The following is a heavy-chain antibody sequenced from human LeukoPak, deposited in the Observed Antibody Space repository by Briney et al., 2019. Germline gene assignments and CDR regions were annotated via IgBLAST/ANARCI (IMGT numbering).Heavy chain of an antibody. CDR2: INSDGSST. V-gene: IGHV3-74*01. CDR3: ARVVGARAVDYFDY. Sequence: GGSLRLSCAASGFTFSSYWMHLVRQAPGKGLVWVSRINSDGSSTSYADSVKGRFTISRDNAKNTLYLQMNSLRAEDTAVYYCARVVGARAVDYFDYWGQGTLVTVSS. CDR1: GFTFSSYW. J-gene: IGHJ4*02. D-gene: IGHD1-26*01.